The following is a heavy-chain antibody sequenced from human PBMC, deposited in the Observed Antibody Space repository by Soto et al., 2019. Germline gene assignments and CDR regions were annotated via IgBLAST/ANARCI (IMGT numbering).Heavy chain of an antibody. J-gene: IGHJ4*02. CDR3: ARDRRGPLGYYFDS. Sequence: SETLSLTCTVSGGSIRTSGHYWSWIRQHPGKGLEWIGYIFYSGSTYYNPSLQSRLAISIDTSKNQFSLNLNSVTAADTAVYYCARDRRGPLGYYFDSCGPGMLVTVSS. CDR2: IFYSGST. CDR1: GGSIRTSGHY. V-gene: IGHV4-31*03. D-gene: IGHD3-16*01.